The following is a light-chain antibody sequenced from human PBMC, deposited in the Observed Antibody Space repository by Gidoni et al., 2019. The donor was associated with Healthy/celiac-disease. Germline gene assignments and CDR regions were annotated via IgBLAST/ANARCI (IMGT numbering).Light chain of an antibody. CDR3: QRYGSSLWT. Sequence: EIVLTQSPGTLSLSPGERATLSCRASQSVSSSYLAWYQQKPGQAPRLLIYGASSRATGIPDRFSGSGSGTDFTLTISRLEPEDFAVYYCQRYGSSLWTFGQXTKVEIK. V-gene: IGKV3-20*01. CDR1: QSVSSSY. CDR2: GAS. J-gene: IGKJ1*01.